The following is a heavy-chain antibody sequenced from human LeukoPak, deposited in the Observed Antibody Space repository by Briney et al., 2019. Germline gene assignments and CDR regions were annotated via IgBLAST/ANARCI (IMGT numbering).Heavy chain of an antibody. CDR1: GFTFSTYS. J-gene: IGHJ4*02. CDR3: AKDWFGESSSWDLFDY. V-gene: IGHV3-48*01. CDR2: ISSSSSTI. D-gene: IGHD3-10*01. Sequence: GGSLRLSCAASGFTFSTYSMNWVRQAPGKGLEWVSYISSSSSTIYYADSVKGRFTISRDNSKNTLYLQMNSLRAEDTAVYYCAKDWFGESSSWDLFDYWGQGTLVTVSS.